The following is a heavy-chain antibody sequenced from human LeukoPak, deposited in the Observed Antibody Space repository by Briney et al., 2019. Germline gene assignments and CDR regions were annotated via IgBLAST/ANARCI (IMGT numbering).Heavy chain of an antibody. Sequence: LSLTXAVYSGSFSGYYWSWIRQPPGKGLEWIGEINHSGSTNYNPSLKSRVTISVDTSKNQFSLKLSSVTAADTAVYYCARTNGSNWFDPWGQGTLVTVSS. D-gene: IGHD3-10*01. J-gene: IGHJ5*02. CDR2: INHSGST. CDR3: ARTNGSNWFDP. CDR1: SGSFSGYY. V-gene: IGHV4-34*01.